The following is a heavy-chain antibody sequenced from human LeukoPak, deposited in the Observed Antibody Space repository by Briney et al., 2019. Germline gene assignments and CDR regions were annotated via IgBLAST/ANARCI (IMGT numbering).Heavy chain of an antibody. CDR2: ISSRAGSI. V-gene: IGHV3-48*03. J-gene: IGHJ4*02. D-gene: IGHD6-13*01. CDR1: GFTFSTYE. Sequence: PGGSLRLSYSASGFTFSTYEMNWVRQAPGKGLEWVSSISSRAGSIYYADSVKGRFTISRDNAKNSLYLQMNSLRDEDTAAYYCARVGALSSSWLLYWGQGTLVTVSS. CDR3: ARVGALSSSWLLY.